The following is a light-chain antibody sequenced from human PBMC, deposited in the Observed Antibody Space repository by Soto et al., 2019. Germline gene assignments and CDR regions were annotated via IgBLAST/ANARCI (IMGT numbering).Light chain of an antibody. CDR3: QQRNNWPLT. CDR1: QRVSGGF. Sequence: DIVLTQSPATLSLSPGERATLYCGASQRVSGGFLAWYQQKPGLAPRLILYDTSFRATGIPDRFSGSGSGTDFTLTISSLEPEDFAVYYCQQRNNWPLTFGGGTKVDIK. J-gene: IGKJ4*02. CDR2: DTS. V-gene: IGKV3D-20*02.